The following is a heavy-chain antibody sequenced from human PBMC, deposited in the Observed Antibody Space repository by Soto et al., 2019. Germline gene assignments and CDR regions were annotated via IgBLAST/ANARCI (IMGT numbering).Heavy chain of an antibody. CDR3: ACLIAAADPPASPRCWYGMDD. CDR1: GGTFSSYA. D-gene: IGHD6-13*01. Sequence: QVQLVQSGAEVKKRGSSVKVSCKASGGTFSSYAISWVRQAPGRGLEWMGGIIPIFGTAGYAQKVQGRVKNTAEESTSAANRELSSLSSEDTALYCRACLIAAADPPASPRCWYGMDDWGQGTTVTVSS. J-gene: IGHJ6*02. CDR2: IIPIFGTA. V-gene: IGHV1-69*12.